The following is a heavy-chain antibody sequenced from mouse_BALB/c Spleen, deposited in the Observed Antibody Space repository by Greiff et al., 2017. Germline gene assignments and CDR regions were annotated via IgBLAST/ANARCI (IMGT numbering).Heavy chain of an antibody. D-gene: IGHD1-1*01. CDR2: INPSTGYT. CDR1: GYTFTSYW. V-gene: IGHV1-7*01. J-gene: IGHJ3*01. Sequence: VQLQQSGAELAKPGASVKMSCKASGYTFTSYWMHWVKQRPGQGLEWIGYINPSTGYTEYNQKFKDKATLTADKSSSTAYMQLSSLTSEDSAVYYCARWDYYGSSYGAYWGQGTLVTVSA. CDR3: ARWDYYGSSYGAY.